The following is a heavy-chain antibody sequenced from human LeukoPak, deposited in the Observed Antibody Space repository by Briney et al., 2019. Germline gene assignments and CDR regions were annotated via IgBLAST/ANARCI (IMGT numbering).Heavy chain of an antibody. CDR1: GFIFSDYY. CDR3: ATDIRAVGDSRYFDY. J-gene: IGHJ4*02. V-gene: IGHV3-11*01. Sequence: GSLRLSCAGSGFIFSDYYMSWIRQSPGKGLEWLSHIGRGGDDKNYADSVKGRFTISRDNAENSVFLQMNSLRIEDTAIYYCATDIRAVGDSRYFDYWGQGALVTVSS. D-gene: IGHD1-26*01. CDR2: IGRGGDDK.